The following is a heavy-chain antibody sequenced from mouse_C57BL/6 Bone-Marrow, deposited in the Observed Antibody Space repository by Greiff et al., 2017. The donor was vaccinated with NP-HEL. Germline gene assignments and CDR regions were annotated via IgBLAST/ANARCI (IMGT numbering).Heavy chain of an antibody. CDR1: GFTFSDYG. V-gene: IGHV5-17*01. J-gene: IGHJ2*01. D-gene: IGHD2-10*02. CDR2: ISSGSSNT. Sequence: EVQLVESGGGLVKPGGSLKLSCAASGFTFSDYGMHWVRQAPEKGLEWVAYISSGSSNTYYADTVKGRFTISRDNAKNPRFLQMTSLGSEDTAMYYCARGYGDYWGQGTTLTVSS. CDR3: ARGYGDY.